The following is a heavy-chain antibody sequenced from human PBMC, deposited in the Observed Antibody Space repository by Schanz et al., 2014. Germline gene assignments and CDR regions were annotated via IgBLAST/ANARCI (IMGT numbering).Heavy chain of an antibody. CDR3: AKDAPYPFDL. CDR1: GFIFGSSV. Sequence: EVQLLESGGGLVQPGGSLRLSCAASGFIFGSSVMAWVRQAPGKGLEWVSSISSGGGSTYYADSVKGRFTISRDNSKNTLYLQMNSLRAEDTAIYYCAKDAPYPFDLWGRGTLITVSS. CDR2: ISSGGGST. J-gene: IGHJ2*01. V-gene: IGHV3-23*01.